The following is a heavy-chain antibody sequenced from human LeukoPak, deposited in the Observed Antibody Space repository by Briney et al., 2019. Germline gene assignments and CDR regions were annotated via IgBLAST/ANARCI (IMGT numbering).Heavy chain of an antibody. D-gene: IGHD2-15*01. Sequence: GGSLRLSCSASGFTFSNYFMHWVRQAPGEGLVWVSRINGDETSTIYADSVKSRFTISRDNAKNTLYLQMNSLRAEDTAVYYCARRVDTTRWFDPWGQGTLVTVSS. CDR2: INGDETST. V-gene: IGHV3-74*01. CDR3: ARRVDTTRWFDP. CDR1: GFTFSNYF. J-gene: IGHJ5*02.